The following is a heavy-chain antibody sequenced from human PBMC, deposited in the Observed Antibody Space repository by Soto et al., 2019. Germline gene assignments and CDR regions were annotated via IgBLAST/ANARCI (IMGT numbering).Heavy chain of an antibody. Sequence: QVQLQQWGAGLLKPSETLSLTCAVYGGSLSGYYWTWIRRPPGKGLEWIGEIHHSGSINYNSSLKRSVTISADTPKNQFSRKLGSVTAADTAVYYGSRGAAAYKAGNYWGQGPLVTVSS. CDR2: IHHSGSI. CDR1: GGSLSGYY. D-gene: IGHD1-1*01. CDR3: SRGAAAYKAGNY. J-gene: IGHJ4*02. V-gene: IGHV4-34*01.